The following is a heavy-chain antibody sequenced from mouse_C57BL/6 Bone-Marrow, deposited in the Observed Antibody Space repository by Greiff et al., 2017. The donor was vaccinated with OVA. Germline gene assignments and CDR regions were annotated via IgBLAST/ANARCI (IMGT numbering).Heavy chain of an antibody. Sequence: VKLQQPGTELVKPGASVKLSCKASGYTLTSYWMHWVKQRPGQGLEWIGNINPSNGGTNYNEKFKSKATLTVDKSSSTAYMQLSSLTSEDSAVYYCASPLGYGSSLYYFDYWGQGTTLTVSS. V-gene: IGHV1-53*01. J-gene: IGHJ2*01. CDR1: GYTLTSYW. CDR3: ASPLGYGSSLYYFDY. CDR2: INPSNGGT. D-gene: IGHD1-1*01.